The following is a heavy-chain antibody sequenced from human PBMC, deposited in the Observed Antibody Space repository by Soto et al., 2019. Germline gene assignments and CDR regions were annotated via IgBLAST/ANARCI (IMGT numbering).Heavy chain of an antibody. CDR1: GGSVSSGSYY. CDR2: IYYSGST. J-gene: IGHJ4*02. V-gene: IGHV4-61*01. Sequence: QVQLQESGPGLVKPSETLSLTCTVSGGSVSSGSYYWSWIRQPPGKGLEWIGYIYYSGSTNYNPSLKGRVTISVDTSKTRFSLKLSSVTAADTAVYYCANYPTTATSDYWGQGTLVTVSS. D-gene: IGHD4-17*01. CDR3: ANYPTTATSDY.